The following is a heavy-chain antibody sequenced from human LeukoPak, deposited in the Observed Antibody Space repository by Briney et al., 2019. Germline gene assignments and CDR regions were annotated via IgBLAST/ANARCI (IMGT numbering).Heavy chain of an antibody. CDR2: ISSNGGST. V-gene: IGHV3-64*01. J-gene: IGHJ6*02. Sequence: GGSLRLSCAASGFTFSSYAMHWVRQAPGKGLEYVSAISSNGGSTYYANSVKGRFTISRDSSKNTLYLQMGSLRAEDMAVYYCARRQTSGSYYYYYGMDVWGQGTTVTVSS. CDR3: ARRQTSGSYYYYYGMDV. D-gene: IGHD1-26*01. CDR1: GFTFSSYA.